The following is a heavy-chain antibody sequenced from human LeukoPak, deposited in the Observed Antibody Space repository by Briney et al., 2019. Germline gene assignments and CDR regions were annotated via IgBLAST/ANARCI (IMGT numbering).Heavy chain of an antibody. V-gene: IGHV3-23*01. J-gene: IGHJ4*02. CDR3: ARTHDYGDYTFDY. D-gene: IGHD4-17*01. CDR1: GFTFSSYA. Sequence: GGSLRLSCAASGFTFSSYAMSWVRQAPGKGLEWVSAISGSGGSTYYADSVKGRFTISGDNSKNTLYLQMNSLRAEDTAVYYCARTHDYGDYTFDYWGQGTLVTVSS. CDR2: ISGSGGST.